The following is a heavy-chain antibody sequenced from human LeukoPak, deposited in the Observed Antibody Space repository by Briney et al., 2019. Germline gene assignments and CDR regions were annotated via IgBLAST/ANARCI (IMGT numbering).Heavy chain of an antibody. CDR1: GGSFSSYP. CDR3: ARGSASNWPVDI. V-gene: IGHV1-69*01. D-gene: IGHD6-13*01. J-gene: IGHJ4*02. CDR2: VTPVFGTP. Sequence: ASVTVSYKASGGSFSSYPISWVRQAPGQGLQWMGVVTPVFGTPNYAQEFQGRVTLTADDSTNTAYMELNSLRSDDTAVYYCARGSASNWPVDIWGQGTLVTVSA.